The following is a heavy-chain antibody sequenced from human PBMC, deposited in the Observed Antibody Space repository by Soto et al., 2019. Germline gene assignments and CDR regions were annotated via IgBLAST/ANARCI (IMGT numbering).Heavy chain of an antibody. Sequence: PSETLSLTCTVSGDSITSSCSNWAWIRQPPGKGLEWIGTFYYSGTTSQNPPLRSRITISGDTSRDQFSLNLRSVTAADSGVYYCAKLVRDDVRRSDLDHWGQGTLVTVSS. D-gene: IGHD3-10*02. CDR3: AKLVRDDVRRSDLDH. V-gene: IGHV4-39*01. CDR1: GDSITSSCSN. J-gene: IGHJ4*02. CDR2: FYYSGTT.